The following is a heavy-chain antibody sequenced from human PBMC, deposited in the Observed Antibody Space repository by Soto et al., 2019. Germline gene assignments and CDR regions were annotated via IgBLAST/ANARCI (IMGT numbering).Heavy chain of an antibody. CDR1: GGSTTSDY. Sequence: PSETLSLTCTASGGSTTSDYWSWIRQPPGKGLEWLGYIFHSLGAKYNPSLGSRGTISLDTSKNQLSLSLRSVTAADTAIYFCVRDLNGSGDYRGQGTLVTVSS. CDR3: VRDLNGSGDY. CDR2: IFHSLGA. J-gene: IGHJ4*02. D-gene: IGHD3-10*01. V-gene: IGHV4-59*01.